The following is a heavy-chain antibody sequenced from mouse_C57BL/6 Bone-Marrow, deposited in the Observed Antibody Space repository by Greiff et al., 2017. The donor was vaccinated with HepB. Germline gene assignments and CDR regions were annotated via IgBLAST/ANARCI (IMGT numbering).Heavy chain of an antibody. CDR2: IWSGGST. V-gene: IGHV2-2*01. J-gene: IGHJ3*01. CDR1: GFSLTSYG. CDR3: ARRNGSSWFAY. D-gene: IGHD1-1*01. Sequence: QVQLQQSGPGLVQPSQCLSITCTVSGFSLTSYGVHWVRQSPGKGLEWLGVIWSGGSTDYNAAFISSLSISKDNSTSQVFFKMNSLQADDTAIYYCARRNGSSWFAYWGQGTLVTVAA.